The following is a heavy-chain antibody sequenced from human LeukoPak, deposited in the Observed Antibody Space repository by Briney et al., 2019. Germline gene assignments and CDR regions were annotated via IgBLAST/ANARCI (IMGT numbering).Heavy chain of an antibody. CDR3: AKGVPGSGWYSGFDAFDI. CDR2: ISGSGGVT. D-gene: IGHD6-19*01. Sequence: GGSLRLSCAASGFTFSSHAMSWVRQAPGKGLEWVSGISGSGGVTYYADSVKGRFSISRDNSKNTVYLQMNSLRVEDTAVYFCAKGVPGSGWYSGFDAFDIWGQGTMITVS. V-gene: IGHV3-23*01. J-gene: IGHJ3*02. CDR1: GFTFSSHA.